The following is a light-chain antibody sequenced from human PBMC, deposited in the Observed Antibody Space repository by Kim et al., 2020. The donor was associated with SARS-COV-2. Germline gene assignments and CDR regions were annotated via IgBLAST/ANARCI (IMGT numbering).Light chain of an antibody. CDR3: QHYGSSPPFIT. CDR1: QSVSSSY. V-gene: IGKV3-20*01. J-gene: IGKJ5*01. CDR2: AAS. Sequence: GERATLSCRASQSVSSSYLAGYQQKVGQAPRLLIYAASSRATGIPDRFSGSGSGTDFTLTISRLEPEDFAVYYCQHYGSSPPFITFGQGTRLEIK.